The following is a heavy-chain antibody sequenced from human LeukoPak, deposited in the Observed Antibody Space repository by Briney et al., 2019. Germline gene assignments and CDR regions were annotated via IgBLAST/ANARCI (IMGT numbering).Heavy chain of an antibody. CDR3: ARALGSWYYFDY. J-gene: IGHJ4*02. D-gene: IGHD6-13*01. CDR1: GYTFTGYY. Sequence: ASVKVSCKASGYTFTGYYMHWVRQAPGQGLEWMGRINPNSGGTNYAQKFQGWVTMTRDTSISTAYMGLSRLRSDDTAVYYCARALGSWYYFDYWGQGTLVTVSS. CDR2: INPNSGGT. V-gene: IGHV1-2*04.